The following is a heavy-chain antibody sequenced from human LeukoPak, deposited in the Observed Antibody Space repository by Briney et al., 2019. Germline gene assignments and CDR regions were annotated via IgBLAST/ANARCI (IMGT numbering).Heavy chain of an antibody. CDR3: ARDPYGDNHLDY. Sequence: ASVKVSCKASGYTFTYYYMHWVRQAPGQGGEWMGWINPDSGDTKYAQKFQGRVTMTRDTSISTAYMDLSSLRSDDTAVYYCARDPYGDNHLDYWGQGTLVTVSS. CDR2: INPDSGDT. D-gene: IGHD4-17*01. V-gene: IGHV1-2*02. J-gene: IGHJ4*02. CDR1: GYTFTYYY.